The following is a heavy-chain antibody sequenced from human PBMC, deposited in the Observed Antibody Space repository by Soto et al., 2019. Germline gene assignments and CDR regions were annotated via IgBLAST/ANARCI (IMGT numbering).Heavy chain of an antibody. D-gene: IGHD1-26*01. V-gene: IGHV4-59*12. CDR3: VRDDIGLGIDY. Sequence: SETLSLTCTVSGGSISPYYWSWIRQPPGKGLEWIGYIYYSGSTTYNPSLKSRVTISVDTSKNQFSLKVSSVIAEDTAVYYCVRDDIGLGIDYWGLGTLVTVSS. CDR2: IYYSGST. CDR1: GGSISPYY. J-gene: IGHJ4*02.